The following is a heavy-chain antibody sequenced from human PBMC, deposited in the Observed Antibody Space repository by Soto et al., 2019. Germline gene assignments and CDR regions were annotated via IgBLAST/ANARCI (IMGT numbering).Heavy chain of an antibody. Sequence: GGSLRLSCAASGFTFSSYAMSWVRQAPGKGLEWVSAISGSGGSTYYADSVKGRFTISRDNSKNTLYLQMNSLRAEDTAVYYCAKDFDPVVSMVTSGWFDPWGQGTLVTVSS. V-gene: IGHV3-23*01. J-gene: IGHJ5*02. CDR2: ISGSGGST. D-gene: IGHD5-18*01. CDR3: AKDFDPVVSMVTSGWFDP. CDR1: GFTFSSYA.